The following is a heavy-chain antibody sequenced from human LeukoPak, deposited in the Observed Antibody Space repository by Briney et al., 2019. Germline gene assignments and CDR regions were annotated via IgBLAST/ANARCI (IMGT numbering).Heavy chain of an antibody. D-gene: IGHD6-19*01. V-gene: IGHV3-21*04. CDR3: AKSGAVAGIEYYFDY. CDR1: GFTFSSYS. J-gene: IGHJ4*02. CDR2: ISSSSSYI. Sequence: GGSLRLSCAASGFTFSSYSMNWVRQAPGKGLEWVSSISSSSSYIYYADSVKGRFTISRDNSKNTLYLQMNSLRAEDTAVYYCAKSGAVAGIEYYFDYWGQGTLVTVSS.